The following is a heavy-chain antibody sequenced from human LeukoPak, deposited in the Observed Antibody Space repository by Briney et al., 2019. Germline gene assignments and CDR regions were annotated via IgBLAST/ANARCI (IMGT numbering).Heavy chain of an antibody. J-gene: IGHJ4*02. D-gene: IGHD5-18*01. Sequence: GGTLRLSCAASGFTFSSYGMSWVRQAPGKGLEWVSAISGSGGSTYYADSVKGRFTISRDNSKNTLYLQMNSLRAEDTAVYYCAKAQPPWIQLWLNWGQGTLVTVSS. CDR1: GFTFSSYG. V-gene: IGHV3-23*01. CDR2: ISGSGGST. CDR3: AKAQPPWIQLWLN.